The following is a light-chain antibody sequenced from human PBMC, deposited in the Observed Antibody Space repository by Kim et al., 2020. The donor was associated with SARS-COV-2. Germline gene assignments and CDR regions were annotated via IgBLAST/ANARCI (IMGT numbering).Light chain of an antibody. CDR1: SSGVGGSNF. CDR3: SSYAGSNNFVV. CDR2: EVK. Sequence: QAVTRSGTRTSSGVGGSNFVSWYQQRPGKAPKLMIYEVKKRPSGVPDRFSGSKSGNTVSLTVSGLQAEDEAHYYCSSYAGSNNFVVFGGGTQLTVL. V-gene: IGLV2-8*01. J-gene: IGLJ2*01.